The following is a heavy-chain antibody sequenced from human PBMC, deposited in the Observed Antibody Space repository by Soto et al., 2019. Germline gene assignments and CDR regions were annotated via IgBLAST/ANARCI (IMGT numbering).Heavy chain of an antibody. J-gene: IGHJ6*02. D-gene: IGHD3-3*01. Sequence: GGSLRLSCAASGFTFSNYGMHWVRQAPGKGLEWVAFIPDDGSNKYYADSMKGRFTMSRDNSKRTLYLQMSSLRVEDTAVYHCTKRRNVLRFLEWSSGMEVWGQGTTVTVSS. CDR2: IPDDGSNK. CDR3: TKRRNVLRFLEWSSGMEV. V-gene: IGHV3-30*02. CDR1: GFTFSNYG.